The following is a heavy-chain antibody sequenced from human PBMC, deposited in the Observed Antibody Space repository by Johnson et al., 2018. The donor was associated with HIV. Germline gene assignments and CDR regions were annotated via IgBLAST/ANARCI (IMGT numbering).Heavy chain of an antibody. J-gene: IGHJ3*02. CDR2: INWNGGST. CDR1: GFTFSGSA. V-gene: IGHV3-20*04. Sequence: VQLVESGGGLVQPGGSLKLSCAASGFTFSGSAMHWVRQASGKGLEWVSGINWNGGSTGYVDSVKGRFTISRDNAKNSLYLQMNSLRAEDTAVYYCARGEGDYGDNDAFDIWGQGTMVTVSS. CDR3: ARGEGDYGDNDAFDI. D-gene: IGHD4-17*01.